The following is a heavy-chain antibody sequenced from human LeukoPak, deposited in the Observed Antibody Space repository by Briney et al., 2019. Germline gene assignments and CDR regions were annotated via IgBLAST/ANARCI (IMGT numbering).Heavy chain of an antibody. V-gene: IGHV3-21*01. CDR1: GFTFSSYS. CDR2: ISSSSSYI. CDR3: AELGITMIGGV. J-gene: IGHJ6*04. D-gene: IGHD3-10*02. Sequence: GGSLRLSCAASGFTFSSYSMNWVRQAPGKRLVWVSSISSSSSYIYYADSVKGRFTISRDNAKNSLYLQMNSLRAEDTAVYYCAELGITMIGGVWGKGTTVTISS.